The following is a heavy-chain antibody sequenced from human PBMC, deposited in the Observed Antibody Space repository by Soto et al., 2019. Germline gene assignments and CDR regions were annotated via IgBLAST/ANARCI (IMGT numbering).Heavy chain of an antibody. CDR3: ARGYPRGYSGYDPYFDY. D-gene: IGHD5-12*01. Sequence: ASVKVSCKASGYTFTSYGISWVRQAPGQGLEWMGWISAYNGNTSYAQKLQGRVTMTTDTSTSTAYMELRSLRSDDTAVYYCARGYPRGYSGYDPYFDYWGQGTLVTVSS. CDR2: ISAYNGNT. CDR1: GYTFTSYG. V-gene: IGHV1-18*01. J-gene: IGHJ4*02.